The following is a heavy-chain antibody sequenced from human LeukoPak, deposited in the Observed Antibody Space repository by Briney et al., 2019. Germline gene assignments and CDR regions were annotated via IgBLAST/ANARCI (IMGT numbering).Heavy chain of an antibody. CDR2: IYYSGTT. CDR3: ARDRPLLRGWSLFDP. D-gene: IGHD6-19*01. J-gene: IGHJ5*02. Sequence: SETLSLTCAVSGYSISSGYYWGWIRQPPGKGLEWIGTIYYSGTTFYNPSLKSRVTMSLDTSKNQFSLKLTSVTAADTAVYYCARDRPLLRGWSLFDPWGQGTLVTVYS. CDR1: GYSISSGYY. V-gene: IGHV4-38-2*02.